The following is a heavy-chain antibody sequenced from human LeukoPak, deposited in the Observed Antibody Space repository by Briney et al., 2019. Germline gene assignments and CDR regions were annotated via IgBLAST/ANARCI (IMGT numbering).Heavy chain of an antibody. J-gene: IGHJ4*02. CDR1: GFTFDDYA. CDR2: ISWNSGSI. D-gene: IGHD5-12*01. Sequence: SLRLSCAASGFTFDDYAMHWVRQAPGKGLEWVSGISWNSGSIGYADSVKGRFTISRDNAKNSLYLQMNSLRAEDTALYYCAKDPGDGYNEYYFDYWGQGTLVTVSS. CDR3: AKDPGDGYNEYYFDY. V-gene: IGHV3-9*01.